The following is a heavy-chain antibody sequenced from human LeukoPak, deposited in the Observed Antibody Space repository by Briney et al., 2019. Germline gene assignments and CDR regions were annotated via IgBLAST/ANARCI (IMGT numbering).Heavy chain of an antibody. CDR2: IYHSGTT. CDR1: GGSISSGNW. D-gene: IGHD3-10*01. J-gene: IGHJ4*02. CDR3: ARADTMVRGVITL. Sequence: PSGTLSLTCAVSGGSISSGNWWTWVRQPPGKGLEWIGEIYHSGTTNYNPSLKSRVTISVDKSKNQFSLKLSSVTAADTAVYYCARADTMVRGVITLWGQGTLVTVSS. V-gene: IGHV4-4*02.